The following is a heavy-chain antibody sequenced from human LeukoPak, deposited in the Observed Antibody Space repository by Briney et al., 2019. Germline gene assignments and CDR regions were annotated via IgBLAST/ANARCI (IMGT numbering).Heavy chain of an antibody. CDR1: GGTFSSYA. V-gene: IGHV1-69*13. J-gene: IGHJ3*02. Sequence: SVKVSCKASGGTFSSYAISWVRQAPGQGLEWMGGIIPIFGTANYAQKSQRRVTITADESTSTAYMELSSLRSEDTAVYYCARGYYDYVWGSDRYAAFDIWGQGTMVTVSS. CDR3: ARGYYDYVWGSDRYAAFDI. CDR2: IIPIFGTA. D-gene: IGHD3-16*02.